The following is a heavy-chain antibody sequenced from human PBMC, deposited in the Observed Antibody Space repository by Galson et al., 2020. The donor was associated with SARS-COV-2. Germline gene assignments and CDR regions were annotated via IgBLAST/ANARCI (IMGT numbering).Heavy chain of an antibody. D-gene: IGHD3-16*01. CDR1: DYPFTSYG. CDR3: ARGDILDY. Sequence: GESLKISCKASDYPFTSYGISWVRQAPGQRLEWMGWINPYNGDSDYAQNLRGRVTMTADTSTTTAYMELRSLRSDDTAVYYCARGDILDYWGQGTLVTVSS. CDR2: INPYNGDS. J-gene: IGHJ4*02. V-gene: IGHV1-18*04.